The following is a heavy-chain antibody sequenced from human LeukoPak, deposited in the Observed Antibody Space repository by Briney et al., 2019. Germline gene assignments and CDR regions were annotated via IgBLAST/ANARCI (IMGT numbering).Heavy chain of an antibody. J-gene: IGHJ3*02. CDR3: AREKALYSSGWLHEGAFDI. Sequence: PGGSLRLSCAASGFTFSRYWMSWVRQAPGKGLEWVANIHHDGSTKYYVDSVKGRFTISRDNAKNSVYLQMNSLRAEDTAVYYCAREKALYSSGWLHEGAFDIWGQGTMVTVSS. D-gene: IGHD6-19*01. V-gene: IGHV3-7*01. CDR2: IHHDGSTK. CDR1: GFTFSRYW.